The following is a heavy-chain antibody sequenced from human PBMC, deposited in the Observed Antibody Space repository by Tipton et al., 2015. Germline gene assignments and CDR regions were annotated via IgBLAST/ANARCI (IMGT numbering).Heavy chain of an antibody. Sequence: VQLVQSGAEVKKPGESLKISCKGSGSSFINTWIAWVRQMPGKGLEWMGIIYPGDSDTRYSPSFQGLVTISADKSTSTAYLQWSSLKASDTAVYYCARRLPYFEWSKVYYFDYWGQGSPVTVSP. D-gene: IGHD3-9*01. CDR1: GSSFINTW. CDR2: IYPGDSDT. V-gene: IGHV5-51*01. J-gene: IGHJ4*02. CDR3: ARRLPYFEWSKVYYFDY.